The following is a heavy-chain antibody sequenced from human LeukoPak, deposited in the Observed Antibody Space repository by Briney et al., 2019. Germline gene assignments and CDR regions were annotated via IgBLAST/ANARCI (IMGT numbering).Heavy chain of an antibody. V-gene: IGHV4-39*01. Sequence: PSETLSLTCTVSGGSISISNYYWGWIRQRQPPGKGLEWIGTIYYSGSTHYNPSLKSRVTISVDTSKNQFSLKLSSVTAADTAVYFCARGPYSYDSSGAFDIWGQGTMVTVSS. J-gene: IGHJ3*02. CDR3: ARGPYSYDSSGAFDI. D-gene: IGHD3-22*01. CDR2: IYYSGST. CDR1: GGSISISNYY.